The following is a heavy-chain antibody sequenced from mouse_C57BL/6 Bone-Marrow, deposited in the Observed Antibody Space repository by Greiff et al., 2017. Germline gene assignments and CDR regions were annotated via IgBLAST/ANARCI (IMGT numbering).Heavy chain of an antibody. V-gene: IGHV1-81*01. CDR2: IYPRSGNT. CDR3: ARSTVVAHWYFDV. CDR1: GYTFTSYG. J-gene: IGHJ1*01. D-gene: IGHD1-1*01. Sequence: QVQLQQSGAELARPGASVKLSCKASGYTFTSYGISWVKQRTGQGLEWIGEIYPRSGNTYYNEKFKGKATLTADKSSSTAYMELRSLTSEDSAVYFCARSTVVAHWYFDVWGPGTTVTVSS.